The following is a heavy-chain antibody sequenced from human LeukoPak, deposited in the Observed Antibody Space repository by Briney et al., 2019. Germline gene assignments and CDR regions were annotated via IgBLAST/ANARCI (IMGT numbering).Heavy chain of an antibody. CDR3: ARAKYSNSWNDVFDI. J-gene: IGHJ3*02. Sequence: GGSLRLSCTASGFTFSAYEMNWVRQAPGKGLEWISYISSSGSSIYCADSVKGRFIISRDNAKNSLYLHMNSLRAEDTAVYYCARAKYSNSWNDVFDIWGQGTVVTVSS. CDR2: ISSSGSSI. V-gene: IGHV3-48*03. CDR1: GFTFSAYE. D-gene: IGHD6-13*01.